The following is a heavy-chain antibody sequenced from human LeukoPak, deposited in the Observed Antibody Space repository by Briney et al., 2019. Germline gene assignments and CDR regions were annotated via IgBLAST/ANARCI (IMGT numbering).Heavy chain of an antibody. J-gene: IGHJ4*02. CDR3: ARTDGVSGWYFYYFDY. Sequence: SETLSLTCAVYGGSFSGYYWSWIRQPPGKGLEWIGEINHSGSTNYNPSLKSRVTISVDTSKNQFSLKLSSVTAADTAVYYCARTDGVSGWYFYYFDYWGQGTLVTVSS. CDR1: GGSFSGYY. D-gene: IGHD6-19*01. CDR2: INHSGST. V-gene: IGHV4-34*01.